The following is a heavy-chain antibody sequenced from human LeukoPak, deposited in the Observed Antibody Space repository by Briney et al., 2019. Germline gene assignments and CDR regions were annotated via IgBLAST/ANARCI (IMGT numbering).Heavy chain of an antibody. CDR3: AKVYYYDSSGQDAEYFQH. J-gene: IGHJ1*01. D-gene: IGHD3-22*01. V-gene: IGHV3-43*02. CDR2: ISGDGGST. Sequence: GGSLRLSCAASGFTFDDYAMHWVRQAPGKGLEWVSLISGDGGSTYYADSVKGRSTISRDNSKNSLYLQMNSLRTEDTALYYCAKVYYYDSSGQDAEYFQHWGQGTLVTVSS. CDR1: GFTFDDYA.